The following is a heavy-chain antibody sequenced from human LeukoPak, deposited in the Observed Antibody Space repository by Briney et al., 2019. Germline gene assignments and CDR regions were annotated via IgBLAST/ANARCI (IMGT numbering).Heavy chain of an antibody. CDR2: INPNSGGT. J-gene: IGHJ4*02. Sequence: GASVKVSCEASGYTFTGYYMHWVRQAPGQGLEWMGWINPNSGGTNYAQKFQGRVTMTRDTSISTAYMELSRLRSDDTAVYYCARAWPRIVVVPAAHHFDYWGQGTLVTVSS. CDR3: ARAWPRIVVVPAAHHFDY. CDR1: GYTFTGYY. V-gene: IGHV1-2*02. D-gene: IGHD2-2*01.